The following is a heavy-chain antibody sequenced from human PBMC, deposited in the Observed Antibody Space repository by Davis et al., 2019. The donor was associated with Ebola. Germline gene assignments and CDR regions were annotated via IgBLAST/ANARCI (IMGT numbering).Heavy chain of an antibody. CDR1: GFTFSSYA. J-gene: IGHJ4*02. CDR2: ISGGGGST. D-gene: IGHD3-22*01. V-gene: IGHV3-23*01. CDR3: AKDYSSGYNFDY. Sequence: GESLKISCAASGFTFSSYAMSWVRQAPGKGLEWVSGISGGGGSTYYADSVKGRFTISRDNSKNTLYLQMSSLRAEDTAVYYCAKDYSSGYNFDYWGQGTLVTVSS.